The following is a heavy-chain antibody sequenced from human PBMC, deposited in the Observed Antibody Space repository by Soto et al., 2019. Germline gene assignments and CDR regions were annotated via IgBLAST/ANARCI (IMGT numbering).Heavy chain of an antibody. CDR1: GGTFSSYA. CDR3: ARVQGEQWLLPNGLDY. CDR2: IIPIFGTA. J-gene: IGHJ4*02. D-gene: IGHD6-19*01. V-gene: IGHV1-69*01. Sequence: QVQLVQFGAEVKKPGSSVKVSCKASGGTFSSYAISWVRQAPGQGLERMGGIIPIFGTANYAQKFQGRVTITADESTSTAYMELSSLRSEDTAVYYCARVQGEQWLLPNGLDYWGQGTLVTVSS.